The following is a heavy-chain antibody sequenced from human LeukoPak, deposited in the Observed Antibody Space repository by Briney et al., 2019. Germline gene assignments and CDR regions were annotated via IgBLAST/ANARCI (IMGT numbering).Heavy chain of an antibody. CDR2: IYSGGST. Sequence: GGSLRLSCAASGFTVSSNYMCWVRQAPGKGLEWVSVIYSGGSTYYADSVKGRFTISRDNSKNTVYPQMNSLRAEDTATYYCARDKGSSYLSSFDYWGQGALVTVSS. CDR1: GFTVSSNY. V-gene: IGHV3-53*05. CDR3: ARDKGSSYLSSFDY. D-gene: IGHD6-6*01. J-gene: IGHJ4*02.